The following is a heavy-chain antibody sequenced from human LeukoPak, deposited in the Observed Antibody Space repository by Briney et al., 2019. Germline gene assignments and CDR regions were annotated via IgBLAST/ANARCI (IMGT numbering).Heavy chain of an antibody. J-gene: IGHJ5*02. CDR1: GGSFSGYY. Sequence: SETLSLTCAVYGGSFSGYYWSWIRQPPGKGLEWIGEINHSGSTNYNPSLKSRVTVSVDTSKNQFSLKLSSVTAADTAVYYCARGAGWFDPWGQGTLVTVSS. V-gene: IGHV4-34*01. CDR2: INHSGST. CDR3: ARGAGWFDP.